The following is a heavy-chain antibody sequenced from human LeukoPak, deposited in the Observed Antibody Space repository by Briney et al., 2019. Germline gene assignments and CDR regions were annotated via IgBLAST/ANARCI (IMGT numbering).Heavy chain of an antibody. J-gene: IGHJ4*02. Sequence: PSETLSLTCAVSGGSISRGGYSWSWIRQPAGKGLEWIGRISSSGSTNYNPSLKSRVTISVDTSKNQFSLELTSVTAADTAVYYCARDWAVWGQGALVTVSS. D-gene: IGHD6-19*01. CDR1: GGSISRGGYS. CDR3: ARDWAV. CDR2: ISSSGST. V-gene: IGHV4-61*02.